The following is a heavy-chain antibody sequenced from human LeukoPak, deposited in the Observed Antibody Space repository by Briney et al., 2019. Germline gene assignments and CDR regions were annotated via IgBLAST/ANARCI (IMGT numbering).Heavy chain of an antibody. CDR3: ARDPVVAATGHYYYYMDV. Sequence: GGSLRLSCAASGFSVSTKYMNWVRQAPGKGLEWVSIIYSGATTYYADSVKGRFTISRDNAKNSLYLQMNSLRAEDTAVYYCARDPVVAATGHYYYYMDVWGKGTTVTVSS. D-gene: IGHD2-15*01. J-gene: IGHJ6*03. CDR1: GFSVSTKY. V-gene: IGHV3-53*01. CDR2: IYSGATT.